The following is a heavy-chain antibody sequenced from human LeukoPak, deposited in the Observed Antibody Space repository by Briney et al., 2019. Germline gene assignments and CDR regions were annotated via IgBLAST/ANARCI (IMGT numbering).Heavy chain of an antibody. Sequence: ASVKVSCKASGYTFTTYAIHWVRQAPGQRLEWMGWISTYNDDRKYSPKFQGTVTIATDTSASTAYLELSSLRSEDTAVYYCARDRSSFSYAFDIWGQGTMVTVSS. V-gene: IGHV1-3*04. D-gene: IGHD6-6*01. CDR1: GYTFTTYA. CDR2: ISTYNDDR. J-gene: IGHJ3*02. CDR3: ARDRSSFSYAFDI.